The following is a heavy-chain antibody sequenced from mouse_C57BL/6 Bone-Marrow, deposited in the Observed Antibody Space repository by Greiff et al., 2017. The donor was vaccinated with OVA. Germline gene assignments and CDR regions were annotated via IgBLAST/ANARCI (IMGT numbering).Heavy chain of an antibody. Sequence: QVHVKQPGAELVRPGSSVKLSCKASGYTFTSYWMDWVKQRPGHGLEWIGNIYPSDSETHYNQKFKDKATLTVDKSSSTAYMQLSSLTSEDSAVYYCARGGGWLLFSWFAYWGQGTQVTVSA. V-gene: IGHV1-61*01. CDR3: ARGGGWLLFSWFAY. CDR2: IYPSDSET. D-gene: IGHD2-3*01. CDR1: GYTFTSYW. J-gene: IGHJ3*01.